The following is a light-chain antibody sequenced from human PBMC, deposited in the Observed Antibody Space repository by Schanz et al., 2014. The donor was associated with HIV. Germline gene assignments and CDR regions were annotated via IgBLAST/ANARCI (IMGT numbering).Light chain of an antibody. CDR2: DVD. J-gene: IGLJ2*01. CDR3: NSYTSKNTPI. Sequence: QSALTQPPSASGSPGQSVTVSCTGTSSDVGRSNYVSWYQHHPGKAPKLLIFDVDNRPSGVSHRFSAYKSGNTASLTISGLQAEDEADYYCNSYTSKNTPIFGGGTKLTVL. CDR1: SSDVGRSNY. V-gene: IGLV2-14*03.